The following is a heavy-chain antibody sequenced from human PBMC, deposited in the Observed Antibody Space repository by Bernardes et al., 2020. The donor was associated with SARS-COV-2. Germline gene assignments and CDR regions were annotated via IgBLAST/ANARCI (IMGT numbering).Heavy chain of an antibody. J-gene: IGHJ6*02. CDR1: GFTFSSYG. V-gene: IGHV3-33*01. Sequence: GGSLRLSCAASGFTFSSYGMHWVRQAPGKGLEWVAVIWYDGSNKYYADSVKGRFTISRDNSKNTLYLQMNSLRAEDTAVYYCARDGDHYYYGMDVWGQGTTVTVSS. CDR2: IWYDGSNK. CDR3: ARDGDHYYYGMDV. D-gene: IGHD7-27*01.